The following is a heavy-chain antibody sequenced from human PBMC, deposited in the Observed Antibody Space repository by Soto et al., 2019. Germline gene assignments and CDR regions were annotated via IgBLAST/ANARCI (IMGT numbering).Heavy chain of an antibody. D-gene: IGHD2-15*01. CDR1: GFSFSNAW. Sequence: EVRLVESGGDLVKPGGSLRLSCAASGFSFSNAWMNWVRQAPGKGLEWVGRIKRKIDGEATDYAGPVKGRFTVFRDDSKSALYLQMNSLKGDDTAVYYCTTGSVEGVWGQGTTVTVS. J-gene: IGHJ6*02. V-gene: IGHV3-15*07. CDR3: TTGSVEGV. CDR2: IKRKIDGEAT.